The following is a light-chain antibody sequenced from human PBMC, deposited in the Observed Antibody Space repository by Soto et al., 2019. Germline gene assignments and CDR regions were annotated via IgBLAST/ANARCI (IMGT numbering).Light chain of an antibody. CDR2: GAS. Sequence: DIQMTQSPPTLSASVGDRVTITCRASQSIRHYLAWYQQMPGKATKLLIYGASALRSGVPSRFRGSGSGTDFTLTIASLQPEDVATYYCQTYDTAPAWAFGQGTRVEI. CDR1: QSIRHY. CDR3: QTYDTAPAWA. J-gene: IGKJ1*01. V-gene: IGKV1-27*01.